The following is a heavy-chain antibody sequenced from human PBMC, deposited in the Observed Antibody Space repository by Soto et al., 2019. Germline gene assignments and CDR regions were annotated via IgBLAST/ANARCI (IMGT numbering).Heavy chain of an antibody. D-gene: IGHD3-9*01. Sequence: GGSLRLSCAASGFTFSSYAMSWVRQAPGKGLEWVSAISGSGGSTYYADSVKGRFTISRANSKNTLYLQMNSLRAEDTAVYYCAKDSSILSIKGYYYDCMDDWGQGTTVTVSS. CDR2: ISGSGGST. J-gene: IGHJ6*02. V-gene: IGHV3-23*01. CDR1: GFTFSSYA. CDR3: AKDSSILSIKGYYYDCMDD.